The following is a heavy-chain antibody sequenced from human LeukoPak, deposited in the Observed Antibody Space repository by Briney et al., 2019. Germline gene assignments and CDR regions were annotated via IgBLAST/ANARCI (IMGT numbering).Heavy chain of an antibody. J-gene: IGHJ4*02. CDR3: ARGNILTGYCFDF. Sequence: PSETLSLTCAVYGGSITGYYWSWIRQTPGRGLEWVGEIHYTGATSYNPSLKSRPTISTDTSKNQFSLRLGSVTAADTAVYYCARGNILTGYCFDFWGQGALVTVSS. D-gene: IGHD3-9*01. V-gene: IGHV4-34*01. CDR2: IHYTGAT. CDR1: GGSITGYY.